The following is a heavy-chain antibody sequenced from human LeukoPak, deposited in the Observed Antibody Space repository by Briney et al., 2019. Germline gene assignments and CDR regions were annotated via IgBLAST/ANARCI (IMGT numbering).Heavy chain of an antibody. CDR3: ATDPMVRGSLDY. D-gene: IGHD3-10*01. J-gene: IGHJ4*02. V-gene: IGHV1-24*01. Sequence: ASVKVSCKVSGYTLTELSMHWVRQAPGKGLEWMGGFDPEDGETIYAQKFQGRVTMTEDTSTDTAYMELSSLRSEDTAVYYCATDPMVRGSLDYWGQGTLVTVSS. CDR1: GYTLTELS. CDR2: FDPEDGET.